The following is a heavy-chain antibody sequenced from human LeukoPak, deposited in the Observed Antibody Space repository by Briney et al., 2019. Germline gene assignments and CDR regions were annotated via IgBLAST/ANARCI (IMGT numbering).Heavy chain of an antibody. CDR2: INNDGSST. CDR3: ARGQGHGFDI. V-gene: IGHV3-74*01. CDR1: GFIFSSYW. J-gene: IGHJ3*02. Sequence: PGGSLRLSCAASGFIFSSYWMHWVRQAPGKGLVWVSGINNDGSSTKYADSVKGRFTISRDNAKNTLYVQVNSLRVDDTAVYYCARGQGHGFDIWGQGTMVTVSS.